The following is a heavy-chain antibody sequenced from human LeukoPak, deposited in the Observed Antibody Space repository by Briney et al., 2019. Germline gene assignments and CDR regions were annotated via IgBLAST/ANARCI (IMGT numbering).Heavy chain of an antibody. V-gene: IGHV1-69*13. J-gene: IGHJ4*02. D-gene: IGHD1-26*01. CDR1: GGTFSIYA. CDR3: ARVRSSVGAVSYYFDY. CDR2: IIPIFGTA. Sequence: SVNVSCKASGGTFSIYAISWVRPAPGQGLEWMGGIIPIFGTANYAQKFQGRVTITADESTSTAYMELSSLRSEDTAVYYCARVRSSVGAVSYYFDYWGQGTLVTVSS.